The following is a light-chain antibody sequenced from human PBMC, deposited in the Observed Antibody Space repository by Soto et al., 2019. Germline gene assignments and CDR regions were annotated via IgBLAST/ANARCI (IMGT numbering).Light chain of an antibody. CDR2: GAS. CDR1: QSASSSY. CDR3: QQYSSSPGT. V-gene: IGKV3-20*01. Sequence: EIVLTQSPGTLSLSPGERATLSCRASQSASSSYLDWYQQKPGQAPRLLIYGASSSATGIPDRFSGSGSGTDFTLTISRLEPEDFAVYYCQQYSSSPGTFGQGTKVEIK. J-gene: IGKJ1*01.